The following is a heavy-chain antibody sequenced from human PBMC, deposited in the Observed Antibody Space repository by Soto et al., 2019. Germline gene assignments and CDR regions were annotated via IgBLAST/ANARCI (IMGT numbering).Heavy chain of an antibody. D-gene: IGHD6-19*01. CDR2: ISYDGTTT. CDR1: GFTFSRYW. CDR3: ARDAGWYDLDY. J-gene: IGHJ4*02. V-gene: IGHV3-74*01. Sequence: EVQLVESGGGLVQPGGSLRLSCAASGFTFSRYWMHWVRQAPGKGLVWVSRISYDGTTTTYADSVKGRFTISSDNAKNTLYLQMNSLRAGDTAVYYCARDAGWYDLDYWGQGVLVTVSS.